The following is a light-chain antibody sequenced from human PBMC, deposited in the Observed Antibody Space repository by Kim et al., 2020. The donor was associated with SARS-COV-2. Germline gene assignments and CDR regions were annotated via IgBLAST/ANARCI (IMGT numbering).Light chain of an antibody. CDR1: QSISSW. CDR2: RAS. CDR3: QQYSTLWT. Sequence: SASVGDRVTITCRASQSISSWLAWYQPKPGKAPKGLMYRASSLESGVPSRFSGSGSGTEFTLTISSLQPDDFATYYCQQYSTLWTFGQGTKVDIK. J-gene: IGKJ1*01. V-gene: IGKV1-5*03.